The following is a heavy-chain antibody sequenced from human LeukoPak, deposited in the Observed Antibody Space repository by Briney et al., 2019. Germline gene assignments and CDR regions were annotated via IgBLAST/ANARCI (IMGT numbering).Heavy chain of an antibody. V-gene: IGHV3-11*01. CDR2: ISSSGSTI. Sequence: LSLTCTVSDGSITGYYWSWIRQAPGKGLEWVSYISSSGSTIYYADSVKGRFTISRDNAKNSLYLQMNSLRAEDTAVYYCARIRYFDWLLRLWGQGTLVTVSS. CDR1: DGSITGYY. CDR3: ARIRYFDWLLRL. D-gene: IGHD3-9*01. J-gene: IGHJ4*02.